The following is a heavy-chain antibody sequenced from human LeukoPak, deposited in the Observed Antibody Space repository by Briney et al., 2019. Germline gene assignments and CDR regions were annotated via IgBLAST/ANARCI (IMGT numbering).Heavy chain of an antibody. J-gene: IGHJ4*02. V-gene: IGHV3-23*01. CDR2: ISGSGGTT. CDR1: GFMFTTYA. D-gene: IGHD2-2*01. CDR3: AKSRSGKGVVPADIDY. Sequence: PGGSLRLSCAASGFMFTTYAMTWVRQAPGKGLEWVSSISGSGGTTYYADSVKGRFTISRDDSKNTLYLQMNSLRTEDTAVYYCAKSRSGKGVVPADIDYWGQGTLATVSS.